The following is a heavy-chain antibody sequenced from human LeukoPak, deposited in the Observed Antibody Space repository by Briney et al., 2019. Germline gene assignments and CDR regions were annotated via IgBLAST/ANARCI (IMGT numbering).Heavy chain of an antibody. Sequence: SETLSLTCTVSGGSISSYYWSWIRQPPGKGLEWIGYIYYSGSTNYNPSLKSRVTISVDTSKNQFSLKLSSVTAADTAVYYCARFNSYYGSSGYYFQAFDIWGQGTMVTVSS. D-gene: IGHD3-22*01. CDR2: IYYSGST. CDR3: ARFNSYYGSSGYYFQAFDI. CDR1: GGSISSYY. V-gene: IGHV4-59*08. J-gene: IGHJ3*02.